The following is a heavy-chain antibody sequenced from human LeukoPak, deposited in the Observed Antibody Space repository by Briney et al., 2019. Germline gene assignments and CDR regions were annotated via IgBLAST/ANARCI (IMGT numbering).Heavy chain of an antibody. V-gene: IGHV4-59*01. Sequence: SETLSLTCTVSGGSISSYYWSWIRQPPGKGLEWIGYIYYSGSTNYNPSLKSRVTISVDTSKTQFSLKLSSVTAADTAVYYCARYSSSSYLDYWGQGTLVTVSS. CDR2: IYYSGST. J-gene: IGHJ4*02. CDR1: GGSISSYY. CDR3: ARYSSSSYLDY. D-gene: IGHD6-6*01.